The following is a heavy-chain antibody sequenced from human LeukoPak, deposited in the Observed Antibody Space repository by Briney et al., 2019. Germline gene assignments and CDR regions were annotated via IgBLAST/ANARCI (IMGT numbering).Heavy chain of an antibody. CDR3: ARVGKSAVLTDPFDY. V-gene: IGHV1-69*13. CDR2: IIPIFGTA. Sequence: GASVKVSCKASGYTFTSYYIHWVRQAPGQGLEWMGGIIPIFGTANYAQKFQGRVTITADESTSTAYMELSSLRSEDTAVYYCARVGKSAVLTDPFDYWGQGTLVTVSS. J-gene: IGHJ4*02. CDR1: GYTFTSYY. D-gene: IGHD2-21*02.